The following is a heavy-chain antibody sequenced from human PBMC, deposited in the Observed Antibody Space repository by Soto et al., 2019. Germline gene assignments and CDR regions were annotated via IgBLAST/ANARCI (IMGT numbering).Heavy chain of an antibody. CDR2: ISYDGSNK. D-gene: IGHD1-26*01. V-gene: IGHV3-30-3*01. CDR3: ASDCGSYYDYYYGMDV. J-gene: IGHJ6*02. CDR1: GFTFSSYA. Sequence: QVQLVESGGGVVQPGRSLRLSCAASGFTFSSYAMHWVRQAPGKGLEWVAFISYDGSNKYYADSVKGRFTISKDNSKNMMYLQMTSLRAEDTAVYSCASDCGSYYDYYYGMDVWGQGTTVTVSS.